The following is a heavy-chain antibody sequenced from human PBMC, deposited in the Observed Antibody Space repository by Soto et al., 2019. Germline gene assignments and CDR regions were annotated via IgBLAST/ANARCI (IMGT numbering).Heavy chain of an antibody. D-gene: IGHD4-17*01. CDR2: INTGGASR. Sequence: VRLSCAASGFTVSDYEMSWVRQAPGKGLEWISYINTGGASRKYADSVRGRFTISRDSATNSVYLQMNSLRDEDTAVYYCARENHGDAFDFWGQGTLVTVSS. CDR3: ARENHGDAFDF. J-gene: IGHJ4*02. CDR1: GFTVSDYE. V-gene: IGHV3-48*03.